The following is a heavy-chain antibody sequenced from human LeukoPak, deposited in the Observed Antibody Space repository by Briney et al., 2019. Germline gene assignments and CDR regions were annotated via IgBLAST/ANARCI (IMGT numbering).Heavy chain of an antibody. CDR3: AGRRGNYQGFDY. CDR2: IYASGTT. V-gene: IGHV4-61*09. D-gene: IGHD1-7*01. J-gene: IGHJ4*02. Sequence: SQTLSLTRTVSGGSISSGSYYWSWIRQPAGKGLEWIGHIYASGTTNYNPSLKSRVTMSVDMFKNKFSLKLRSMTAADTAVYYSAGRRGNYQGFDYWGQGTLVTVSS. CDR1: GGSISSGSYY.